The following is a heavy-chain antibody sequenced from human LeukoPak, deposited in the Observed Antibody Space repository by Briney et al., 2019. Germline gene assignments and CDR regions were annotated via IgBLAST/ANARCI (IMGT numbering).Heavy chain of an antibody. V-gene: IGHV3-21*01. Sequence: PGGSLRLSCAASGFTFSSYSMNWVRQAPGKGLEWVSSISSSSSYIYYADSVKGRFTISRDNAKNSLYLQINSLRAEDTAVYYCARDGYSGYDPSTGVDYWGQGTLVTVSS. CDR2: ISSSSSYI. CDR1: GFTFSSYS. CDR3: ARDGYSGYDPSTGVDY. D-gene: IGHD5-12*01. J-gene: IGHJ4*02.